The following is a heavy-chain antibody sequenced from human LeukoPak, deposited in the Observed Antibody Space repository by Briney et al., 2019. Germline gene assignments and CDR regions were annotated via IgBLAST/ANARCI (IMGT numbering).Heavy chain of an antibody. D-gene: IGHD6-13*01. V-gene: IGHV3-23*01. Sequence: GGSLRLSCTASGFTFGGYAMSWVRQAPGKGLEWVSSISGGSEDSYYADSVKGRFTISRDNSRSTLYLQMNSLRADDTAVYYCGRTIAQYSNSWLYYFYGLDVWGQGTTVTVSS. CDR2: ISGGSEDS. J-gene: IGHJ6*02. CDR3: GRTIAQYSNSWLYYFYGLDV. CDR1: GFTFGGYA.